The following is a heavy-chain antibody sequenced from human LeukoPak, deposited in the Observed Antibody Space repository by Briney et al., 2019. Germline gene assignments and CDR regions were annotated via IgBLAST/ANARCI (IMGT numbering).Heavy chain of an antibody. V-gene: IGHV3-33*01. D-gene: IGHD7-27*01. CDR3: ARGLGYYFDY. J-gene: IGHJ4*02. Sequence: GGSLRLSCAASGFTFSSYGMHWVRQAPGEGLEWVAVIWYDGSNKYYADSVKGRFTISRDNSKNTLYLQMNSLRAEDTAVYYCARGLGYYFDYWGQGTLVTVSS. CDR2: IWYDGSNK. CDR1: GFTFSSYG.